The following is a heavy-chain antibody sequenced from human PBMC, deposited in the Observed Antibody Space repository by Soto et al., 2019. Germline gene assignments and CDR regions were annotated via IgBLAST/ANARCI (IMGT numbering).Heavy chain of an antibody. V-gene: IGHV3-23*01. CDR3: AQDGVAARLRY. CDR2: ISANSDTT. CDR1: GFTFSFYA. J-gene: IGHJ4*02. D-gene: IGHD6-6*01. Sequence: GGSLRLSCAASGFTFSFYAMSWVRQAPAKGLEWVSAISANSDTTYYADSVKGRFTISRDNSKNTLYLQMNSLRDEDTAVYYCAQDGVAARLRYRGKGTLVTVSS.